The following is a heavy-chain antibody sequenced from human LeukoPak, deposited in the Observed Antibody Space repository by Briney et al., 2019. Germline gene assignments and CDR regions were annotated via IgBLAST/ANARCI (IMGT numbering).Heavy chain of an antibody. D-gene: IGHD3-22*01. Sequence: PGGSLRLSCSASGFTFSRHGMHWVRQAPGKGLEWVAIIWSDASNKYFADSVKGRFTVSRDNSKNTMLLQMNSLRAEDTAVYYCARGSGLVVRGDAMDVWGQGTTVTVFS. CDR3: ARGSGLVVRGDAMDV. CDR1: GFTFSRHG. V-gene: IGHV3-33*01. J-gene: IGHJ6*02. CDR2: IWSDASNK.